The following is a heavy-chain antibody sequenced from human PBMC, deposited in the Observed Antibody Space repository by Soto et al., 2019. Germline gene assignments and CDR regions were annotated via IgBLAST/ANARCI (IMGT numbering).Heavy chain of an antibody. V-gene: IGHV2-70*04. D-gene: IGHD6-13*01. CDR3: ARIGGSSWYWFDP. CDR1: GFSLSTSGMR. CDR2: IDWDDDK. J-gene: IGHJ5*02. Sequence: SGPTLVNPTQTLTLTCTFSGFSLSTSGMRVSWIRQPPGKALEWLARIDWDDDKFYSTSLKTRLTISKDTSKNQVVLTMTNMDPVDTATYYCARIGGSSWYWFDPWGQGTLVTAPQ.